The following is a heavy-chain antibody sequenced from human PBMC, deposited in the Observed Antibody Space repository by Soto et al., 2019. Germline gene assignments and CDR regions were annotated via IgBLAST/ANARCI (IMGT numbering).Heavy chain of an antibody. CDR2: ISSSSRYI. J-gene: IGHJ1*01. CDR1: GFTFSSYS. Sequence: EVQLVESGGGMVKPGGSLRLSCAASGFTFSSYSMNWVRQAPGKGLEWVSSISSSSRYIYYPDSVKGRCTISRDNAKNSLYLQMGSLRAEDAAVYDCARGFDILTGLYFQHWGQGTLVTVSS. CDR3: ARGFDILTGLYFQH. D-gene: IGHD3-9*01. V-gene: IGHV3-21*01.